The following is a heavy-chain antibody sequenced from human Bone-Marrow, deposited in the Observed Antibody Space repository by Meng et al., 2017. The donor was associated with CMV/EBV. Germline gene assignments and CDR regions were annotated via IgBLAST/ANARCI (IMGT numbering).Heavy chain of an antibody. V-gene: IGHV3-23*03. J-gene: IGHJ4*02. CDR2: IYSGGSST. D-gene: IGHD1-20*01. CDR3: AKEGAGLTGNFDY. CDR1: GFTFSSYA. Sequence: GGSLRLSCAASGFTFSSYAMSWVRQAPGKGLEWVSVIYSGGSSTYYADSVKGRFTISRDNSKNTLYLQMNSLRAEDTAVYYCAKEGAGLTGNFDYWGQGTRVTGSS.